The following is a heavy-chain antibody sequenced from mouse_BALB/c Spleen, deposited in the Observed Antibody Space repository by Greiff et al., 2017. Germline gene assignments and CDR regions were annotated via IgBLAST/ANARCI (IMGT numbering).Heavy chain of an antibody. J-gene: IGHJ1*01. CDR2: ISSGSSTI. CDR1: GFTFSSFG. V-gene: IGHV5-17*02. D-gene: IGHD2-1*01. CDR3: ARDGNWYFDV. Sequence: EVKLMESGGGLVQPGGSRKLSCAASGFTFSSFGMHWVRQAPEKGLEWVAYISSGSSTIYYADTVKGRFTISRDNPKNTLFLQMTSLRSEDTAMYYCARDGNWYFDVWGAGTTVTVSS.